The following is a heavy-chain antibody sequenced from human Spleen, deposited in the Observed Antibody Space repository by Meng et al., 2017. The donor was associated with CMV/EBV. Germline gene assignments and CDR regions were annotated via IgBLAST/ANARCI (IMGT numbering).Heavy chain of an antibody. CDR3: ARAIAVVPALYYYYGMDV. CDR1: GFTFSSYS. CDR2: ISSSSSYI. Sequence: GGSLRLSCAASGFTFSSYSVNWVRQAPGKGLEWVSSISSSSSYIYYADSVKGRFTISRDNAKNSLYLQMNSLRAEDTAVYYCARAIAVVPALYYYYGMDVWGQGTTVTVSS. V-gene: IGHV3-21*01. D-gene: IGHD2-2*01. J-gene: IGHJ6*02.